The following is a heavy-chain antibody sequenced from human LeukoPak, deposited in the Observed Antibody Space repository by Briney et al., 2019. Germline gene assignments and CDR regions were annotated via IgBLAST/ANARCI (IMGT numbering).Heavy chain of an antibody. J-gene: IGHJ4*02. CDR3: ARGYSGYGVGY. D-gene: IGHD5-12*01. CDR1: GFTFSSYW. CDR2: INQDGSEK. Sequence: PGGSLRLSCAASGFTFSSYWMNWVRQAPGKGLEWVANINQDGSEKYCVDSVKGRFTISRDNAKNSLYLQMNSLRAEDTAFYYCARGYSGYGVGYWGQGTLVTVSS. V-gene: IGHV3-7*02.